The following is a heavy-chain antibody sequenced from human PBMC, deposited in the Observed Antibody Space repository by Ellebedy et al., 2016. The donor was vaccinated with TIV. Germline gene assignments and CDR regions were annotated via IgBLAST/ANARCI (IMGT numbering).Heavy chain of an antibody. CDR1: GGTFSSYA. CDR2: INAGNGNT. D-gene: IGHD3-10*01. J-gene: IGHJ3*02. CDR3: ARDRWFGESPAFDI. V-gene: IGHV1-3*01. Sequence: ASVKVSXXASGGTFSSYAISWVRQAPGQGLEWMGWINAGNGNTKYSQKFQGRVTITRDTSASTAYMELSSLRSEDTAVYYCARDRWFGESPAFDIWGQGTMVTVSS.